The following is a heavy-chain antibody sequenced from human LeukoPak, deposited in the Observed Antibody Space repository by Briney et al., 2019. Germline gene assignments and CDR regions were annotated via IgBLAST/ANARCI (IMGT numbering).Heavy chain of an antibody. Sequence: PGGSLRLSCAASGFTFSTYWMSWVRQAPGKGLEWVANIKQDGGEKYYVDSVKGRFSISRDNAKNSLYLQLNSLRAEDTAVYYCARDFRGSLGYWGQGTLVTVSS. CDR2: IKQDGGEK. V-gene: IGHV3-7*01. CDR1: GFTFSTYW. CDR3: ARDFRGSLGY. J-gene: IGHJ4*02. D-gene: IGHD1-26*01.